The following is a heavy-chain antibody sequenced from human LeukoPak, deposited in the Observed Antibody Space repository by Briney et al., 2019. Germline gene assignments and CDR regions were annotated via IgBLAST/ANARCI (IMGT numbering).Heavy chain of an antibody. Sequence: VASVKVSCKASGYTFTSYYMHWVRQAPGQGLEWMGIITTSGGSTSYAQNFQGRVTMTRDTSTSTVYMELTSLGSEDTAVYYCARVRTIAAVGPDFDYWGQGTLVTVSS. CDR2: ITTSGGST. CDR1: GYTFTSYY. J-gene: IGHJ4*02. CDR3: ARVRTIAAVGPDFDY. D-gene: IGHD6-13*01. V-gene: IGHV1-46*01.